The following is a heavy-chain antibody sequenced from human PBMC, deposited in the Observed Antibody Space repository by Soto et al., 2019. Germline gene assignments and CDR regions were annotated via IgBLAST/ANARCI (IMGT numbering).Heavy chain of an antibody. Sequence: GASVKVSCKASGYTFTSYAMHWVRQAPGQRLEWMGWINAGNGNTKYSQKFQGRVTITRDTSASTAYMELRSLRSDDTAVYYCARDVRITIFGVVKFDYWGQGTLVTVSS. CDR1: GYTFTSYA. V-gene: IGHV1-3*01. J-gene: IGHJ4*02. CDR3: ARDVRITIFGVVKFDY. D-gene: IGHD3-3*01. CDR2: INAGNGNT.